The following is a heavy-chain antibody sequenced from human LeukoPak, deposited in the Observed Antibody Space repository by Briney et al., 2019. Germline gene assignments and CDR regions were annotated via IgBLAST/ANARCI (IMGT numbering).Heavy chain of an antibody. CDR1: GFSLSRYS. V-gene: IGHV4-34*01. CDR3: ARVVEKYSSSWYY. CDR2: INHSGST. Sequence: SETLSLTCAVYGFSLSRYSLSWVRQPPGEGLEWVGEINHSGSTNYNPSLKGRVTISVDTSKNPLSLQLNSVTAEDTAVYYCARVVEKYSSSWYYWGQGTLVTVSS. J-gene: IGHJ4*02. D-gene: IGHD6-13*01.